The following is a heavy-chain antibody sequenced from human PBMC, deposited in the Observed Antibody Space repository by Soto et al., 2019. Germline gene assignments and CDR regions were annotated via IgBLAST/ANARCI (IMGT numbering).Heavy chain of an antibody. V-gene: IGHV1-8*01. D-gene: IGHD6-13*01. CDR3: ATSIVAAGNFDY. CDR2: MNPNSGNT. J-gene: IGHJ4*02. Sequence: QVQLVQSGAEVKKPGASVKVSCKASGYTFTSYSINWVRQATGQGLEWMGWMNPNSGNTDYAQKFQGRVTMTRNTSISTAYMELSSLRSEDTAVYYCATSIVAAGNFDYWGQGTLVTVSS. CDR1: GYTFTSYS.